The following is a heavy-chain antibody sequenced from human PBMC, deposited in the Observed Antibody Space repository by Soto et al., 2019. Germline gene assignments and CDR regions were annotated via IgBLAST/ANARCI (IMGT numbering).Heavy chain of an antibody. Sequence: SETLSLTCTVSGGSVSSGNYYWSWIRQPPGKGLEWIGYIFYSVFTYNNPSLKSRVTMSVDTSKNQFSLNLTSVTVADTAVYYCARVYCGGDCSSFDFWGQGTLVTVSS. V-gene: IGHV4-30-4*01. CDR2: IFYSVFT. CDR1: GGSVSSGNYY. D-gene: IGHD2-21*02. J-gene: IGHJ4*02. CDR3: ARVYCGGDCSSFDF.